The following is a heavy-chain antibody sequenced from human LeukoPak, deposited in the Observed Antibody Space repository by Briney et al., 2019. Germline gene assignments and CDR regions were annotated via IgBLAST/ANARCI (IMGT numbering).Heavy chain of an antibody. Sequence: PSETLSLTYTVSGDSIIISTYYWAWIRQPPGKGLEWIGSIYHSGSTYYNSSLKSRVSISVDTSKNQFSLKLGSVTAADTAVYFCARHPPPGEYSWFDPWGQGTLVTVSS. V-gene: IGHV4-39*01. CDR3: ARHPPPGEYSWFDP. CDR1: GDSIIISTYY. J-gene: IGHJ5*02. D-gene: IGHD3-10*01. CDR2: IYHSGST.